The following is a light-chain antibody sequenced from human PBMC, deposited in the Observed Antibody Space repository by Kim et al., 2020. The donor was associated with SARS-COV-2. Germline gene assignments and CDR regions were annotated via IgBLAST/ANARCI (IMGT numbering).Light chain of an antibody. Sequence: EIVLTQSPGTLSLSPGERATLSCRASQSVSSSYLAWYQQKPGQAPRLLIYGASSRATGIPDRFSGSGSGTDFTRTISRLEPEDFAVYYCQQYGSAYTFGQGTKLEI. V-gene: IGKV3-20*01. CDR2: GAS. J-gene: IGKJ2*01. CDR3: QQYGSAYT. CDR1: QSVSSSY.